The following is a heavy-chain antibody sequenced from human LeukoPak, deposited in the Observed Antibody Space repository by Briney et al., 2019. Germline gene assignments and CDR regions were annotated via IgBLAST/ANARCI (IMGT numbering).Heavy chain of an antibody. CDR2: INTNTGNP. CDR1: GYTFTRYA. Sequence: ASVKVSCKASGYTFTRYAINWVRQAPGQGLQWMGWINTNTGNPTYAQGFTGRFVFSLDTSVSTAYLQISSLKAEDTAVYYCARDTLPGEVYYYYGMDVWGQGTTVTVSS. D-gene: IGHD3-16*01. CDR3: ARDTLPGEVYYYYGMDV. J-gene: IGHJ6*02. V-gene: IGHV7-4-1*02.